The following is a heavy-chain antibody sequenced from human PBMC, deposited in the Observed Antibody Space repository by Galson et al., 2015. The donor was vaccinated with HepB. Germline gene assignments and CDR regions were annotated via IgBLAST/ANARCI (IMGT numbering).Heavy chain of an antibody. V-gene: IGHV3-21*01. D-gene: IGHD3-3*01. Sequence: SLRLSCAASGFTFSSYSMNWVRQAPGKGLEWVSSISSSSSYIYYADSVKGRFTISRDNAKNSLYLQMNSLRAEDTAVYYCAREKTNYDFWSGYYYGMDVWGQGTTVTVSS. J-gene: IGHJ6*02. CDR1: GFTFSSYS. CDR2: ISSSSSYI. CDR3: AREKTNYDFWSGYYYGMDV.